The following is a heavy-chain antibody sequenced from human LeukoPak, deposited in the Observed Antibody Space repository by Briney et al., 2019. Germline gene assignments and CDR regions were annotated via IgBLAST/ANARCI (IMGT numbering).Heavy chain of an antibody. CDR3: ARPLDYFYTDAFDI. J-gene: IGHJ3*02. CDR2: IYYSGST. V-gene: IGHV4-59*08. D-gene: IGHD2/OR15-2a*01. CDR1: GGSISSYY. Sequence: PSETLSLTCTVSGGSISSYYWSWLRQPPGKGLEWIGYIYYSGSTNYNPSLKSRVTISVDTSKNQFSLKLSSVTAADTAVYYCARPLDYFYTDAFDIWGQGTMVTVSS.